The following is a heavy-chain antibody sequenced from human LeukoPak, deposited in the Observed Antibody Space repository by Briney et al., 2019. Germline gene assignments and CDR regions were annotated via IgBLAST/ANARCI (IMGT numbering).Heavy chain of an antibody. Sequence: SQTLSLTCAISGDSVSSNSAAWNWIRQSPSRGLEWLGRTYYRSKWYNDYAVSVKSRITINPDTSKNQFSLQLNSVTPEDTAVYYCARDHYYDSSGSHKRWFDPWGQGTPVTVSS. V-gene: IGHV6-1*01. CDR2: TYYRSKWYN. CDR1: GDSVSSNSAA. J-gene: IGHJ5*02. D-gene: IGHD3-22*01. CDR3: ARDHYYDSSGSHKRWFDP.